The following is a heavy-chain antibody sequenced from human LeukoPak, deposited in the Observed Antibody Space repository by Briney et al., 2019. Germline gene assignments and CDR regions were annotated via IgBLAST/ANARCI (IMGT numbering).Heavy chain of an antibody. D-gene: IGHD3-22*01. Sequence: GRSLRLSCAASGFTFSSYAMHWVRQAPGKGLKWVAVTSFDGSDNYYADSVKGRFTISRDNSKNTLYLQMNSLRPDDTAVYYCARAPGTMIVVDYWGQGTLVTVSS. J-gene: IGHJ4*02. CDR3: ARAPGTMIVVDY. V-gene: IGHV3-30*04. CDR1: GFTFSSYA. CDR2: TSFDGSDN.